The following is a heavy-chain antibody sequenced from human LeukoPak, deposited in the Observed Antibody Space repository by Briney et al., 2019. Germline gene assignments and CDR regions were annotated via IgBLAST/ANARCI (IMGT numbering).Heavy chain of an antibody. J-gene: IGHJ4*02. CDR1: GGSFSGYY. CDR3: ARGVTHSGYDFFEY. D-gene: IGHD5-12*01. Sequence: SETLSLTCAVYGGSFSGYYWSWIRQPPGKGLEWIGEINHSGSTNYNPSLKSRVTISVDTSKNQFSLKLSSVTAADTAVYYCARGVTHSGYDFFEYWGQGTLVTVSS. CDR2: INHSGST. V-gene: IGHV4-34*01.